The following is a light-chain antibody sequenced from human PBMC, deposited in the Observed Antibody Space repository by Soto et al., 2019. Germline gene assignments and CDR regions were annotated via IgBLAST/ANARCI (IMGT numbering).Light chain of an antibody. CDR2: GAS. Sequence: EIFMTQSPATLSVSPGEIVTLSCRASQSVSTNLAWYQQTPGQAPRLLISGASTRATGIPDRFSGSGSGTVFTLTISRLEPEDFAIYYCQQYDSSPLTFGQGTKVDIK. CDR1: QSVSTN. CDR3: QQYDSSPLT. V-gene: IGKV3D-15*01. J-gene: IGKJ1*01.